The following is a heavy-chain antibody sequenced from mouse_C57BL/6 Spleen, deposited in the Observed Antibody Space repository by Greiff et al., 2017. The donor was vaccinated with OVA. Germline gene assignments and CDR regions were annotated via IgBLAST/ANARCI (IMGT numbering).Heavy chain of an antibody. CDR1: GFTFSSYA. CDR3: TRDHDGNSFAY. D-gene: IGHD2-3*01. CDR2: ISSGGDYI. Sequence: EVQVVESGEGLVKPGGSLKLSCAASGFTFSSYAMSWVRQTPEKRLEWVAYISSGGDYIYYADTVKGRFTISRDNARNTLYLQMSSLKSEETAMYYCTRDHDGNSFAYWGQGTLVTVSA. V-gene: IGHV5-9-1*02. J-gene: IGHJ3*01.